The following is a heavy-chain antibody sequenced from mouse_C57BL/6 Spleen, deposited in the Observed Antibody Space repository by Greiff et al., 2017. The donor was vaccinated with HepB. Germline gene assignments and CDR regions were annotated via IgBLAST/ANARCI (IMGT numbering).Heavy chain of an antibody. J-gene: IGHJ2*01. CDR2: ISNGGSNT. CDR3: ASRRDDYDGYYFDY. D-gene: IGHD2-4*01. V-gene: IGHV5-12*01. CDR1: GFTFSDYY. Sequence: EVQGVESGGGLVKPGGSLKLSCAASGFTFSDYYMYWVRQTPEKRLEWVAYISNGGSNTYYPDTVKGRFTISRDNAKNTLYLQMSRLKSEDTAMYYCASRRDDYDGYYFDYWGQGTTVTVSS.